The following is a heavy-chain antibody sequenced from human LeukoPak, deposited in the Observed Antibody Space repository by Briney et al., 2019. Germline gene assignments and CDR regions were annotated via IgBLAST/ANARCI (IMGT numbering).Heavy chain of an antibody. CDR3: ARQRSGYDLGSFAY. Sequence: SETLSLTCTVSGGFISRYYWSWIRQPPGKGLEWIAYISYSGSTNYSPSLRSRVTIPLDTSKNHFSLKLSSVTGADTAVYYCARQRSGYDLGSFAYWGQGTLVTVSS. CDR2: ISYSGST. J-gene: IGHJ4*02. CDR1: GGFISRYY. V-gene: IGHV4-59*08. D-gene: IGHD5-12*01.